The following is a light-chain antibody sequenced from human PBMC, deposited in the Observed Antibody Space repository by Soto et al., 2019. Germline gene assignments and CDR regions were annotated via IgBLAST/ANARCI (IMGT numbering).Light chain of an antibody. J-gene: IGKJ5*01. Sequence: VMSHSPATLSVSPGERATLSCRASESVSTYLSWYQQRPGQAPRLLIYGASTRATGIPARFSGSGSGTEFTLTISSLQSEDFAVYYCQQYNNWPPITFGQGTRLEI. CDR3: QQYNNWPPIT. CDR2: GAS. V-gene: IGKV3-15*01. CDR1: ESVSTY.